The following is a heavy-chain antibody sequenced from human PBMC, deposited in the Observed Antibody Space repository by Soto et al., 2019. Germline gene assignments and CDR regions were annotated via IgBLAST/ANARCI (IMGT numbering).Heavy chain of an antibody. Sequence: SVKVSCKASGGTFGSDAITWVRQAPGQGLEWVGRIIPIFGTTNYAQNLQGRVTISADKSTLTSYMELHSLTSDDTALYYCARDRTGSGYYTNWLDPWGQGTQVTVSS. CDR2: IIPIFGTT. V-gene: IGHV1-69*06. CDR3: ARDRTGSGYYTNWLDP. J-gene: IGHJ5*02. CDR1: GGTFGSDA. D-gene: IGHD3-22*01.